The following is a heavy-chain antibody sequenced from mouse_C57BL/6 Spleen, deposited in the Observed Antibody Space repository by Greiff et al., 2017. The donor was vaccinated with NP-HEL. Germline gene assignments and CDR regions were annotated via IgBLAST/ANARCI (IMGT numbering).Heavy chain of an antibody. Sequence: DVKLVESGGGLVKPGGSLKLSCAASGFTFSSYAMSWVRQTPEKRLEWVATISDGGSYTYYPDNVKGRFTISRDNAKNNLYLQISHLKSEDTAMYYCARVGTDFDYWGQGTTLTVSS. V-gene: IGHV5-4*03. CDR3: ARVGTDFDY. CDR2: ISDGGSYT. CDR1: GFTFSSYA. D-gene: IGHD4-1*01. J-gene: IGHJ2*01.